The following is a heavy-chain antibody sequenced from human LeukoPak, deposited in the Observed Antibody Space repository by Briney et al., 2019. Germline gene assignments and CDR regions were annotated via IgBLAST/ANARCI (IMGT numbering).Heavy chain of an antibody. CDR3: AKGSSAAGTGTFFDY. CDR1: GFTFRSYG. CDR2: IRYDGNNK. V-gene: IGHV3-30*02. D-gene: IGHD6-13*01. Sequence: GGSLRLSCAASGFTFRSYGMHWVRQAPGKGLEWVAFIRYDGNNKYYADSVKGRFTISGDNSKNTLYLQMNSLRAEDTAVYYCAKGSSAAGTGTFFDYWGQGTLVTVSS. J-gene: IGHJ4*02.